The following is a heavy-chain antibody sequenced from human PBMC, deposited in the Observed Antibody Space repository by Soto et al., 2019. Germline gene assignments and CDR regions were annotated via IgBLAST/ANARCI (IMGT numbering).Heavy chain of an antibody. V-gene: IGHV3-23*01. CDR2: ISGSGGST. CDR3: AKDQGSSWYEIDY. CDR1: GFTFSKYA. J-gene: IGHJ4*02. Sequence: EVQLLESGGGLVQPGGSLRLSCAASGFTFSKYAVTWVRQAPGKGLEWVSTISGSGGSTYYADSVKGRFTISRDNSKNTLFLQMNSLRAEDTAVYYCAKDQGSSWYEIDYWGRGTLVTVS. D-gene: IGHD6-13*01.